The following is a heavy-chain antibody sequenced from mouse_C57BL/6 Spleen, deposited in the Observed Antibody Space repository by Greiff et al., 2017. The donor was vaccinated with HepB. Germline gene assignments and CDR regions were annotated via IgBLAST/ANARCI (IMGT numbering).Heavy chain of an antibody. D-gene: IGHD5-5*01. J-gene: IGHJ1*03. CDR1: GFNIKDYY. CDR2: IDPEDGET. Sequence: VQLQQSGAELVKPGASVKLSCTASGFNIKDYYMHWVKQRTEQGLEWIGRIDPEDGETKYARKFQGKATITADTSSDTAHLQLSSLTSEDTAVYYCAPTSGAWYFDVWGTGTTVTVSS. CDR3: APTSGAWYFDV. V-gene: IGHV14-2*01.